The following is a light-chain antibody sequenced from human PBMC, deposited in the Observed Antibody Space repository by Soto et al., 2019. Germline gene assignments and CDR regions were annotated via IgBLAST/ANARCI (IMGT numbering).Light chain of an antibody. CDR1: QSLSSNHLGWY. CDR3: QQYRRSHPIT. Sequence: EIVLTQSPGTLSLSPGERATLSCSASQSLSSNHLGWYLAWYRQNPGQTPRLVIYGTSFRATRIPDRFPGSGSATDFTLTITRLQPDDFAVYYCQQYRRSHPITFAQGTRLEIK. J-gene: IGKJ5*01. CDR2: GTS. V-gene: IGKV3-20*01.